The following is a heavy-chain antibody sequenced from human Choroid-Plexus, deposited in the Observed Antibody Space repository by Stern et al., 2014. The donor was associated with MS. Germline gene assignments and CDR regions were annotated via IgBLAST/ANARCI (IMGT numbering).Heavy chain of an antibody. CDR3: AKDRHYLTYFFDH. D-gene: IGHD2/OR15-2a*01. CDR2: VSYDGSNK. J-gene: IGHJ5*02. V-gene: IGHV3-30*18. Sequence: VQLVESGGGVVQPGRPLRLSCVASGFTFGSCAMPWVRQAPGKGRGWVAGVSYDGSNKYYADSVKGRFTISRDNSQNTLYMQMSSLRPEDTAVYYCAKDRHYLTYFFDHWGQGSLVTVSS. CDR1: GFTFGSCA.